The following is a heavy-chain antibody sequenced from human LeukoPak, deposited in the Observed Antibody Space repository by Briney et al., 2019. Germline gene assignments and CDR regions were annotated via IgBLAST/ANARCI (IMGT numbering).Heavy chain of an antibody. CDR3: AKDFLVNYDILTGYYPYYYYMDV. Sequence: GGSLRLSXAASGFTFSTYAMSWIRQAQGKGLEWVSAISNSADSTFYADSVKGRFTISRDNSKNTLYLQMNSLRAEDTAVYYCAKDFLVNYDILTGYYPYYYYMDVWGKGTTVTVSS. CDR1: GFTFSTYA. D-gene: IGHD3-9*01. J-gene: IGHJ6*03. CDR2: ISNSADST. V-gene: IGHV3-23*01.